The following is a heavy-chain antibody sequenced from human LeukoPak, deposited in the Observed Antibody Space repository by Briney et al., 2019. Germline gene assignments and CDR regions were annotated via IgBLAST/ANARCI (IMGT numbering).Heavy chain of an antibody. CDR3: AAGAGWLIDW. Sequence: GGSLRLSCAASGFTFSNYWMNWVRQAPGKGMEWVAIIERDGSEILYVDSVKGRFTISRDNARNSLYLQMNSLRAEDTAVYYCAAGAGWLIDWWGQGTLVTVSS. D-gene: IGHD6-19*01. CDR1: GFTFSNYW. J-gene: IGHJ4*02. V-gene: IGHV3-7*01. CDR2: IERDGSEI.